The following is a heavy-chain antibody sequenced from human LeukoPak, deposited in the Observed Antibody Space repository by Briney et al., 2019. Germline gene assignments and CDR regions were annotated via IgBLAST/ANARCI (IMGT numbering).Heavy chain of an antibody. J-gene: IGHJ3*02. CDR3: AREGTAREDDAFDI. D-gene: IGHD2-21*02. CDR1: GFTFSSYG. V-gene: IGHV3-30*03. CDR2: ISYDGSKK. Sequence: GGSLRLSCAASGFTFSSYGMHWVRQAPGKGLEWVAVISYDGSKKYYADSVKGRFTLSRDNSKNTLYLQMNSLRAEDTAVYYCAREGTAREDDAFDIWGQGTMVTVSS.